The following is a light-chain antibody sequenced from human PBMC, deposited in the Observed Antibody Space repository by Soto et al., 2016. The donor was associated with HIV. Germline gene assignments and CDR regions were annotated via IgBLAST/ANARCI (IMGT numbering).Light chain of an antibody. CDR3: MQGLQLPN. V-gene: IGKV2-28*01. CDR2: LGS. J-gene: IGKJ2*01. Sequence: DIVMTQSPLSLPVTPGEPASISCRSSQSLLHSNGYNYLDWYLQKPGQSPQLLIYLGSNRASGVPDRFSGSGSGTDFTLKISRVEAEDVGDYYCMQGLQLPNFGQGTKLEIK. CDR1: QSLLHSNGYNY.